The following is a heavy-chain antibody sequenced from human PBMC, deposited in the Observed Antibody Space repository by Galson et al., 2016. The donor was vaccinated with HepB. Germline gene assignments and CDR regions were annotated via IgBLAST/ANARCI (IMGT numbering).Heavy chain of an antibody. D-gene: IGHD2-15*01. V-gene: IGHV4-4*02. CDR2: IYQSGST. J-gene: IGHJ5*02. CDR3: AAYCSGGSCYGGGNWFDP. CDR1: GGSISSSYW. Sequence: ETLSLTCAVSGGSISSSYWWSWVRQPPGKGLEWIGEIYQSGSTNYNPSLKSRVTISVDKSKNQFSLKLSSVTATDTAVYYCAAYCSGGSCYGGGNWFDPWGPGTLVTVSS.